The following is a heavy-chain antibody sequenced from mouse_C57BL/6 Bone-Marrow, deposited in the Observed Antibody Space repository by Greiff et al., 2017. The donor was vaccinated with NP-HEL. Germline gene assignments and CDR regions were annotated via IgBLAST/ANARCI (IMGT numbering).Heavy chain of an antibody. CDR1: GYTFTSYW. Sequence: QVHVKQPGAELVKPGASVKLSCKASGYTFTSYWMQWVKQRPGQGLEWIGEIDPSDSYTNYNQKFKGKATLTVDTSSSTAYMQLSSLTSEDSAVYYCARWCYYAMDYWGQGTSVTVSS. D-gene: IGHD1-1*02. V-gene: IGHV1-50*01. CDR3: ARWCYYAMDY. J-gene: IGHJ4*01. CDR2: IDPSDSYT.